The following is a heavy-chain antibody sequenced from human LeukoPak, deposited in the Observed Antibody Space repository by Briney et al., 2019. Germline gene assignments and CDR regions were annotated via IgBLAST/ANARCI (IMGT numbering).Heavy chain of an antibody. J-gene: IGHJ4*02. D-gene: IGHD1-1*01. CDR1: GYTCSNYE. Sequence: ASVKVSCQASGYTCSNYEMNRVRQATGQGHEWMGWMNTNSGNTGYAQKFQGRVTMTRNTSISTAYMELSSLRSEDTAVYYCARGARNWDYWGQGTLVTVSS. CDR2: MNTNSGNT. V-gene: IGHV1-8*01. CDR3: ARGARNWDY.